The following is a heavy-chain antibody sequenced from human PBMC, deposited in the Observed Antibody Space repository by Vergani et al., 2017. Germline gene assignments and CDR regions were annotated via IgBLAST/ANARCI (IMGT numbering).Heavy chain of an antibody. D-gene: IGHD3-10*01. V-gene: IGHV1-46*01. CDR1: GYTFTSYY. J-gene: IGHJ6*02. CDR3: ARDRRGPAAHYGMDV. CDR2: INPSGGST. Sequence: QVQLVQSGAEVKKPGASVKVSCKASGYTFTSYYMHWVRQAPGQGLEWMGIINPSGGSTSYAQKFQGRVTITRDTSASTAYMELSSLRSEDTAVYYCARDRRGPAAHYGMDVWGQGP.